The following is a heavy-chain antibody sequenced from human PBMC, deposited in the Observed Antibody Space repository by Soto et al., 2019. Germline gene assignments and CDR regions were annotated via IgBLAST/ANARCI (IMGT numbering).Heavy chain of an antibody. D-gene: IGHD3-22*01. V-gene: IGHV3-30-3*01. J-gene: IGHJ1*01. Sequence: QVQLVESGGGVVQPGRSLRLSCAASGFTFSSYAMHWVRQAPGKGLEWVAVISYDGSNKYYADSVKGRFTISRDNSKNTLYLQMNGLRAEDTAVYYCATDGTEDFDSSAYERYFQHWGQGTLVTVSS. CDR1: GFTFSSYA. CDR2: ISYDGSNK. CDR3: ATDGTEDFDSSAYERYFQH.